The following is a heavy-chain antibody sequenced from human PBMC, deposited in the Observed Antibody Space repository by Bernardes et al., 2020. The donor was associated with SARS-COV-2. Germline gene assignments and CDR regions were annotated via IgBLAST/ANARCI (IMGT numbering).Heavy chain of an antibody. D-gene: IGHD2-8*01. J-gene: IGHJ6*02. V-gene: IGHV4-59*08. Sequence: SEALSLTCTVSGGSNNYYYWSWIRQPPGKGLEWIGYIYYSGTTNYNPSLKSRVTISIDTSKNQFSLKLSSVTAADTAVYYCARHARDCTRGVCQTYYYYAMDVWGQGTTVTVSS. CDR3: ARHARDCTRGVCQTYYYYAMDV. CDR2: IYYSGTT. CDR1: GGSNNYYY.